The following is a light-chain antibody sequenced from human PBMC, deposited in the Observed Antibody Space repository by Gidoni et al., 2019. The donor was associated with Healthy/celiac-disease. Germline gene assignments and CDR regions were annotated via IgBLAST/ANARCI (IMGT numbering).Light chain of an antibody. V-gene: IGKV3-11*01. Sequence: EIVLTQSPATLSLSPGERATLSCRASQSVSSYLAWYQQKPGQAPRLLIYDASNRATGIPARFSGSGSGTDFTLTISSLEPEDFAVYYCQQRSNWLLTXGXGTXVEIK. CDR2: DAS. CDR3: QQRSNWLLT. J-gene: IGKJ4*01. CDR1: QSVSSY.